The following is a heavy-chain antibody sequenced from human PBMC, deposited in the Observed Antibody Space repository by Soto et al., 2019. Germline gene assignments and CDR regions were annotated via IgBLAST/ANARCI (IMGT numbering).Heavy chain of an antibody. J-gene: IGHJ6*02. CDR3: AREYNWNYNYYYGMDV. CDR1: GGTFSSYA. Sequence: ASVKVSCKASGGTFSSYAISWVRQAPGHGLEWMGGIIPIFGTANYAQKFQGRVTITADESTSTAYMELSSLRSEDTAVYYCAREYNWNYNYYYGMDVWGQGTTVTVSS. CDR2: IIPIFGTA. D-gene: IGHD1-20*01. V-gene: IGHV1-69*13.